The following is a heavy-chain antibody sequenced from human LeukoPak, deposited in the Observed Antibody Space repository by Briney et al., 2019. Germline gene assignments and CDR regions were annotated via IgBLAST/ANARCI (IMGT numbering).Heavy chain of an antibody. D-gene: IGHD3-10*01. CDR1: GFTFSSYW. CDR2: IKGDGSEK. J-gene: IGHJ4*02. V-gene: IGHV3-7*01. Sequence: GGSLRLSCAASGFTFSSYWMTWVRQAPGKGLEWVGNIKGDGSEKYYVDSVKGRFTISRDNAKNALYLQMNSLRAEDTAVYYCAKDLHYGSADYWGQGTLVTVSS. CDR3: AKDLHYGSADY.